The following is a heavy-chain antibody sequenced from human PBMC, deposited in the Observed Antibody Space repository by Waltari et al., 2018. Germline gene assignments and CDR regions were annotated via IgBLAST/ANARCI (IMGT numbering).Heavy chain of an antibody. V-gene: IGHV6-1*01. CDR3: TRGIHSSFDI. Sequence: QVQLQPSGPGLVKPSQTLSLTCAISGDRISSTGVAWNWLRQSPSRGLEWLGRTYYRSKWFNDYAVSVKSRITINPDTSKNQFSLQLSSLTPEDTAVYYCTRGIHSSFDIWGQGTMVTVSS. D-gene: IGHD2-21*01. CDR1: GDRISSTGVA. CDR2: TYYRSKWFN. J-gene: IGHJ3*02.